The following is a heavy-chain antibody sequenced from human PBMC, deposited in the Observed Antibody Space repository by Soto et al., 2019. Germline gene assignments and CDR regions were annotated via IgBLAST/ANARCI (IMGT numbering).Heavy chain of an antibody. Sequence: SETLSLTCTVSGGSISSGGYYWRWIRQHPGKGLEWIGYIYYSGSTYYNPSLKSRVTISVDTSKNQFSLKLSSVTAADTAVYYCARDNGDYGYYYYGMDVWGQGTTVTVSS. J-gene: IGHJ6*02. CDR3: ARDNGDYGYYYYGMDV. CDR1: GGSISSGGYY. V-gene: IGHV4-31*03. D-gene: IGHD4-17*01. CDR2: IYYSGST.